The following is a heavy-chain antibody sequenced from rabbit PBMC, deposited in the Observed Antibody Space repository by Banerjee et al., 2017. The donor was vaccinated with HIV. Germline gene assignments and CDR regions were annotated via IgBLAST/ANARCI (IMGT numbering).Heavy chain of an antibody. V-gene: IGHV1S45*01. Sequence: QEQLKESGGGLVQPGGSLTLTCTASGFSFSSSYYMCWVRQAPGKRPEWIACIYTNSGSTYYASWAKGRFTISKTSSTTVTLLMTSLTGADTATYFCARAAYSGGIYYGYFNLWGPGTLVTVS. J-gene: IGHJ4*01. CDR3: ARAAYSGGIYYGYFNL. CDR2: IYTNSGST. CDR1: GFSFSSSYY. D-gene: IGHD8-1*01.